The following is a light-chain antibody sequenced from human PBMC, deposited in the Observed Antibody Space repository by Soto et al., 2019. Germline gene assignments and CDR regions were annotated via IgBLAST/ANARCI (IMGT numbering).Light chain of an antibody. Sequence: QSALTQPRSVCGSPGLSVTISCTGTSSDVGGYNYVSWYQQHPGKAPNLMIYDVNKRPSGVPDRFSGSKSGNTASLTISGLQAEDEADYYCCSYAGSYTLVFGTGTKVTVL. V-gene: IGLV2-11*01. J-gene: IGLJ1*01. CDR3: CSYAGSYTLV. CDR2: DVN. CDR1: SSDVGGYNY.